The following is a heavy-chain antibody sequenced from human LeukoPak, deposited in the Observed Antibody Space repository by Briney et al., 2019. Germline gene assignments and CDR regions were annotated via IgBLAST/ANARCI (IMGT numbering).Heavy chain of an antibody. J-gene: IGHJ4*02. CDR3: ASYQSKQPDY. CDR2: INPSGGST. V-gene: IGHV1-46*01. Sequence: ASVKVSCKASGYTFTSYYMHWVRQAPGQGLEWMGIINPSGGSTSYAQKFQGRVTITADESTSTAYMELSSLRSEDTAVYYCASYQSKQPDYWGQGTLVTVSS. CDR1: GYTFTSYY. D-gene: IGHD2-2*01.